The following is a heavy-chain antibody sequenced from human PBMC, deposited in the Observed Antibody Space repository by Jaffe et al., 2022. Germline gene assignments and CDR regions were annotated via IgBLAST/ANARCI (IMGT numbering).Heavy chain of an antibody. CDR1: GFTFSSDW. V-gene: IGHV3-7*05. CDR2: IKQDGSEK. J-gene: IGHJ3*02. CDR3: ARQGDFGYDSTGYRAFDI. Sequence: EVQLVESGGGLVQPGGSLRLSCAASGFTFSSDWMTWVRQAPGKGLEWVANIKQDGSEKYYVDSVKGRFTISRDNAKNSLYLQMNSLRAEDTAVYYCARQGDFGYDSTGYRAFDIRGQGTMVTVSS. D-gene: IGHD3-22*01.